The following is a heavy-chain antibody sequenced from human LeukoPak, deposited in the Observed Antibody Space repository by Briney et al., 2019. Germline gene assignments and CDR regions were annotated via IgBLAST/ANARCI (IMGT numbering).Heavy chain of an antibody. CDR2: ITGSGSDT. CDR1: GFTFNNYA. Sequence: GGSLRLSCAASGFTFNNYAMSWVRQAPGKVLEWVSAITGSGSDTYHADSVKGRFTISRDNSKNTLYLQMNSLRAEDTAVYYCAKGSRDSRPYYFDFWGQGTLVTVSS. V-gene: IGHV3-23*01. D-gene: IGHD3-10*01. J-gene: IGHJ4*02. CDR3: AKGSRDSRPYYFDF.